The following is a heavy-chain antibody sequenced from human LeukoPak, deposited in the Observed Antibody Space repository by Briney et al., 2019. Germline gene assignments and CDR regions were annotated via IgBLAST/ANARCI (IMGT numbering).Heavy chain of an antibody. CDR1: GYTFTSYG. D-gene: IGHD3-3*01. Sequence: ASVKVSCKASGYTFTSYGISGVRQAPGQGLEWMGWISAYNGNTNYAQKLQGRVTMTTDTSTSTAYMELRSLRSDDTAVYYCARVEIFGVVPDYWGQGTLVTVSS. CDR3: ARVEIFGVVPDY. V-gene: IGHV1-18*01. CDR2: ISAYNGNT. J-gene: IGHJ4*02.